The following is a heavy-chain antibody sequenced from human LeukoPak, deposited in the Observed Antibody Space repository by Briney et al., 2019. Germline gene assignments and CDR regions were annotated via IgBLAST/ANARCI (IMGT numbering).Heavy chain of an antibody. Sequence: PGGSPRLSCAASGFTFCRYSMSWGRPAPRKGLEWVSSISSSSSYIYYADSVTGRFTISRDNSKNTLYLQMNSLRAEDTAVYYCARGIVGDAFDIWSQGTMVTVSS. D-gene: IGHD3-22*01. CDR1: GFTFCRYS. V-gene: IGHV3-21*01. CDR2: ISSSSSYI. CDR3: ARGIVGDAFDI. J-gene: IGHJ3*02.